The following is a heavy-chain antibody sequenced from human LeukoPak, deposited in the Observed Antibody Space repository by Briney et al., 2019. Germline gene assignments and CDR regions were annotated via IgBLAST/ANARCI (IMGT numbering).Heavy chain of an antibody. D-gene: IGHD1-26*01. V-gene: IGHV3-21*04. CDR1: GFTFSSYS. Sequence: GGSLRLSCAASGFTFSSYSMNWVRQAPGKGLEWVSSISSSSSYIYYADSVKGRFTISRDNSKNTLYLQMNSLRAEDTAVYYCAKALEWELWMDYWGQGTLVTVSS. CDR3: AKALEWELWMDY. CDR2: ISSSSSYI. J-gene: IGHJ4*02.